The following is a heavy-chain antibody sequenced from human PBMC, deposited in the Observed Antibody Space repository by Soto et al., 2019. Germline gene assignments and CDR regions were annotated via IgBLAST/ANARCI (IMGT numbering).Heavy chain of an antibody. V-gene: IGHV1-69*12. CDR2: IIPITGPA. D-gene: IGHD2-15*01. CDR3: AKGGGSSWAMDV. J-gene: IGHJ6*02. CDR1: GGTFSSYV. Sequence: VQLVQSGAEVKKPGSSVKVSCKASGGTFSSYVISWVRQAPGQGLEWMGGIIPITGPAHYAQKFQGRVTITADESTSTAYMELNSLRSEDTAVFYCAKGGGSSWAMDVWGQGTTVPVSS.